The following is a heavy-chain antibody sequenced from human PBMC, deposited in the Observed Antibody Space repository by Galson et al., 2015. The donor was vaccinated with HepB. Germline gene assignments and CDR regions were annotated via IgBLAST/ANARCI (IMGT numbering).Heavy chain of an antibody. D-gene: IGHD3-9*01. Sequence: SVKVSCKASGYTFTSYGISWVRQAPGQGLEWMGWISAYNGNTNYAQKLQGRVTMTTDTSTSTAYMELRSLRSDDTAVYYCARTPIVYDILTEYYYGMDVWGQGTTVTVSS. CDR3: ARTPIVYDILTEYYYGMDV. CDR2: ISAYNGNT. V-gene: IGHV1-18*04. CDR1: GYTFTSYG. J-gene: IGHJ6*02.